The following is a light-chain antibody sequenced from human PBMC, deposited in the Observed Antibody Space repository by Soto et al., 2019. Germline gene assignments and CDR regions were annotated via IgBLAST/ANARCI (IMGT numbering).Light chain of an antibody. V-gene: IGKV1-12*02. J-gene: IGKJ1*01. CDR3: QQYNSFPWT. CDR1: QDITRW. Sequence: DIQMTQSPSSVSGSVVDRVTITFRASQDITRWLAWYQQKPGKAPKLLIYGASSLQSGVPSRFSGSGSGTEFTLTISRLQPDDFATYYCQQYNSFPWTFGQGTKVDIK. CDR2: GAS.